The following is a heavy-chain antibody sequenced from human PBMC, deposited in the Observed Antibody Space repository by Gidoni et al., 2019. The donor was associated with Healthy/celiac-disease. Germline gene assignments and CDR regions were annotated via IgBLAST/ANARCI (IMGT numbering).Heavy chain of an antibody. CDR3: ARAGHYYDNPWDY. J-gene: IGHJ4*02. CDR1: GGSFSGYY. D-gene: IGHD3-22*01. CDR2: INHSGST. V-gene: IGHV4-34*01. Sequence: QVQLQQWGAGLLKPSETLSLTCAAYGGSFSGYYWSWIRQPPGKGLEWIGEINHSGSTNYNPSLKSRVTVSVDTSKHQFSLKLSSVTAADTAVYYCARAGHYYDNPWDYWGQGTLVTVSS.